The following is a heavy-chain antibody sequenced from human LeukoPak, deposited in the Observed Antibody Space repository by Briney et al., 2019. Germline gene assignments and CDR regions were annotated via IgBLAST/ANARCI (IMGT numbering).Heavy chain of an antibody. CDR1: GYIFTSYD. CDR2: MNPYSGNT. D-gene: IGHD3-9*01. J-gene: IGHJ4*02. V-gene: IGHV1-8*01. CDR3: ARHHYDILTGYYKEGFDY. Sequence: SVKVSCKASGYIFTSYDINRVGQAAGHGGEGMGWMNPYSGNTGYAQKFQGRDTMTRNTSISTAYMKLSSLRSEDTAVYYCARHHYDILTGYYKEGFDYWGQGTLVTVSS.